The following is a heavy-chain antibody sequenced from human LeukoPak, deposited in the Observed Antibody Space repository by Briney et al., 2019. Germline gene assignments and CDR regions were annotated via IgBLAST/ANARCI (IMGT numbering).Heavy chain of an antibody. Sequence: PGGSLRLSCAASGFTFSSYAMSWVRQAPGKGLEWVSSISGGSTYYADSRKGRFTISRDNSKNTLHLQMNSLRAEDTAVYPADHSSGLDYWGQGTLVTVSS. CDR3: DHSSGLDY. D-gene: IGHD3-22*01. CDR2: ISGGST. V-gene: IGHV3-38-3*01. CDR1: GFTFSSYA. J-gene: IGHJ4*02.